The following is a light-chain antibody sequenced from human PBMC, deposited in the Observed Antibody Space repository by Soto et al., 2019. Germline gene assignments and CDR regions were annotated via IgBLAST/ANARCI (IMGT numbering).Light chain of an antibody. V-gene: IGKV1-5*03. Sequence: DIQMTQSPSTLSASVGDRVTITCRASRTISNWLAWYQQKPGKAPRLLIYKASTLQSGVPSRFSGGGSETEFTLTISSLQPDDFATYYCQQYDSYPYTFGPGTKLEMK. CDR3: QQYDSYPYT. CDR1: RTISNW. CDR2: KAS. J-gene: IGKJ2*01.